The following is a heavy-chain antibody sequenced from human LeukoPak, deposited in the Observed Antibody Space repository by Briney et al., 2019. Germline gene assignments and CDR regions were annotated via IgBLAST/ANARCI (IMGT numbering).Heavy chain of an antibody. Sequence: GGSLRLSCAASGCTFSSYEMNWVRQAPGKGPERVSYSSGSGRDIYYAASVKGRFTNSRDNAKNSLYLQMSSLRAEDTAVYFCARENFADYGDAFDIWGQGTMVTVSS. CDR1: GCTFSSYE. J-gene: IGHJ3*02. CDR2: SSGSGRDI. CDR3: ARENFADYGDAFDI. D-gene: IGHD4-17*01. V-gene: IGHV3-48*03.